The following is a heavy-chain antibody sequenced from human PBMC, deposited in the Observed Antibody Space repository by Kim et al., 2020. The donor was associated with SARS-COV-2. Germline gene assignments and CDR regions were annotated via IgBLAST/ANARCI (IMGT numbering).Heavy chain of an antibody. CDR2: IYYSGST. Sequence: SETLSLTCTVSGGSISSSSYYWGWIRQPPGKGLEWIGSIYYSGSTYYNPSLKSRVTISVDTSKNQFSLKLSSVTAADTAVYYCARHRSGSYIYYYYGMDVWGQGTTVTVSS. CDR1: GGSISSSSYY. J-gene: IGHJ6*02. D-gene: IGHD1-26*01. V-gene: IGHV4-39*01. CDR3: ARHRSGSYIYYYYGMDV.